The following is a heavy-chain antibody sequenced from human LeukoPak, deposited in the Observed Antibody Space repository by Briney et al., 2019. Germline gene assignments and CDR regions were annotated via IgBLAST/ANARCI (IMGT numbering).Heavy chain of an antibody. CDR3: AILPTVTPPPRNYGMDV. D-gene: IGHD4-17*01. J-gene: IGHJ6*02. CDR1: GGSISSYY. V-gene: IGHV4-4*07. CDR2: IYTSGST. Sequence: SETLSLTCTVSGGSISSYYWSWIRQPAGKGLEWIGRIYTSGSTNYNPSLKSRVTMSVDTSKNQFSLKLSSVTAADTAVYYCAILPTVTPPPRNYGMDVWGQGTTVTVSS.